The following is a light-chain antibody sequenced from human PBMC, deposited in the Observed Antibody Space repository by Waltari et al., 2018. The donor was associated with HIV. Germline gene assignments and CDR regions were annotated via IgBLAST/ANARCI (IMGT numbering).Light chain of an antibody. CDR3: AAWDDSLSGVL. Sequence: QPVLTHPPSPSGTPAQRATISCSGSSTIIGGTSVSRYQQLPGTAPKLLIYRNNQRPSGVPDRFSGSRSGTSASLAISGLQTEDEADYYCAAWDDSLSGVLFGGGTKLTVL. CDR2: RNN. CDR1: STIIGGTS. V-gene: IGLV1-47*01. J-gene: IGLJ2*01.